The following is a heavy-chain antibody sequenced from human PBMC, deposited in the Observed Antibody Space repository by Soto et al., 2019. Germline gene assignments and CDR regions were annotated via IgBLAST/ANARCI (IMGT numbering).Heavy chain of an antibody. J-gene: IGHJ3*02. D-gene: IGHD2-15*01. V-gene: IGHV3-33*01. CDR2: IWYDGSNK. Sequence: PGGSLRLSCAASGFTFSSYGMHWVRQAPGKGLEWVAVIWYDGSNKYYADSVKGRFTISRDNSKNTLYLQMNSLRAEDTAAYYCAPHVSCSGGSCQYDAFAIRGQGTMVTVSS. CDR3: APHVSCSGGSCQYDAFAI. CDR1: GFTFSSYG.